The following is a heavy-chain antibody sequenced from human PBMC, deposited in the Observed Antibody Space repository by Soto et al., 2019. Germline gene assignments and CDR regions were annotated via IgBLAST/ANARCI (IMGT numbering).Heavy chain of an antibody. CDR3: ARSETAGHRGFDI. D-gene: IGHD6-19*01. V-gene: IGHV1-69*06. J-gene: IGHJ3*02. Sequence: QVQLVQSGAEMREPGSSVKVSCKASGGTFSSSAINWLRQAPGQGPEWMGGIIPTFGTANYIEKFRGRVTITADISTSTAYMEVSSLTSEDTAMYFCARSETAGHRGFDIWGQGTMVTVSS. CDR2: IIPTFGTA. CDR1: GGTFSSSA.